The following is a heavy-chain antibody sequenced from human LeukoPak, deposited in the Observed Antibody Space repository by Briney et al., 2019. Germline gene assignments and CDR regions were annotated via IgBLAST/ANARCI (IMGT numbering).Heavy chain of an antibody. D-gene: IGHD2-21*01. J-gene: IGHJ4*02. CDR2: TYYKSKLNN. Sequence: QTLSLTCAISGDSVSSKSAAWNSIRQSPSRGLEWLGRTYYKSKLNNDYAVSVRGRITINPDTSKNQFSLLLNSVTPEDTAVYYCARYSGLGVPDYWGQGTLVTVSS. CDR3: ARYSGLGVPDY. CDR1: GDSVSSKSAA. V-gene: IGHV6-1*01.